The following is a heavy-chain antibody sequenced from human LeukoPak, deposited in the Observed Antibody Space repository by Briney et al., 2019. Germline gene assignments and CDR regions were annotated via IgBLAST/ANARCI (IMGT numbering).Heavy chain of an antibody. CDR2: ISGSGGST. CDR1: GFTFSSYA. V-gene: IGHV3-23*01. Sequence: GGSLRLSCAASGFTFSSYAMSWVRQAPGKGLEWVSGISGSGGSTYNADSVKGRFTISRDNSKNTLYLQMNSLRADDTAVYYCAKTGANYYHSSGYRYHFDYWGQGALVTVSS. CDR3: AKTGANYYHSSGYRYHFDY. D-gene: IGHD3-22*01. J-gene: IGHJ4*02.